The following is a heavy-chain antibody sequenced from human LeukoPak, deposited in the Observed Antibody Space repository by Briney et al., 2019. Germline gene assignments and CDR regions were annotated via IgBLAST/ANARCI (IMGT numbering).Heavy chain of an antibody. Sequence: PSETLSLTCTVSGGSISSYYWSWIRQPPGKGLEWIGYIYYSGSTNYNPSLKSRVTISVDTSKNQFSLKLSSVTAADTAVYYCARDNNVSGWNTENWFDPWGQGTLVTVSS. J-gene: IGHJ5*02. V-gene: IGHV4-59*01. CDR1: GGSISSYY. D-gene: IGHD6-19*01. CDR2: IYYSGST. CDR3: ARDNNVSGWNTENWFDP.